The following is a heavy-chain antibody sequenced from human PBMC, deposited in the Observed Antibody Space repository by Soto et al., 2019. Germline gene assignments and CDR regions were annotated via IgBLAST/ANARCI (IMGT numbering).Heavy chain of an antibody. CDR2: INPSGGGT. V-gene: IGHV1-46*01. J-gene: IGHJ4*02. CDR3: ARDLDYYGSGNYYNRIDY. CDR1: GYTFTTYS. D-gene: IGHD3-10*01. Sequence: GASVKVSCKASGYTFTTYSMHWVRQAPGQGLEWMGIINPSGGGTTYAQKFQGRVTMTRDTSTTTAYMELSSLRSEDTAVYYCARDLDYYGSGNYYNRIDYWGQGTLVTVSS.